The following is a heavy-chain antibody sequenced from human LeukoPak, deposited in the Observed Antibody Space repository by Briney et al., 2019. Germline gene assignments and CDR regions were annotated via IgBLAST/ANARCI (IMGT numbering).Heavy chain of an antibody. CDR3: ARAHSRDIVVVPAASRGIYYYGMDV. CDR2: ISSSGSTI. V-gene: IGHV3-48*03. D-gene: IGHD2-2*01. J-gene: IGHJ6*04. CDR1: GFTFSSYE. Sequence: PGGSLRLSCAASGFTFSSYEMNWVRQAPGKGLEWVSYISSSGSTIYYADSVKGRFTISRDNAKNSLYLQMNSLRAEDTAVYYCARAHSRDIVVVPAASRGIYYYGMDVWGKGTTATVSS.